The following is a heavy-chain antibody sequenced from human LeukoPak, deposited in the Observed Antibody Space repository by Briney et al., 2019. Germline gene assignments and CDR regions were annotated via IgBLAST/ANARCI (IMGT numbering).Heavy chain of an antibody. J-gene: IGHJ4*02. CDR1: GFTFSSYA. D-gene: IGHD2-2*01. CDR3: AKDAYQLLHFDY. V-gene: IGHV3-23*01. CDR2: ISGSGGTT. Sequence: QTGGSLRLSCAASGFTFSSYAMSWVRQAPGKGLEWVSAISGSGGTTYYADSVKGRFTISRDNSKDTLYLQMNSLRPEDTAVYYCAKDAYQLLHFDYWGQGTLVTVSS.